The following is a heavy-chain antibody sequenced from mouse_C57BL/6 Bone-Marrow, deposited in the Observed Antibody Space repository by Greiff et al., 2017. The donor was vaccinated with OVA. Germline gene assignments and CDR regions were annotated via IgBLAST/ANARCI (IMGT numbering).Heavy chain of an antibody. D-gene: IGHD2-4*01. CDR1: GYTFTSYW. J-gene: IGHJ3*01. CDR2: IDPNSGGT. CDR3: ARDLDYDVRFAY. Sequence: QVQLQQPGAELVKPGASVKLSCKASGYTFTSYWMHWVKQRPGRGLEWIGRIDPNSGGTKYNEKFKSKATLTVDKPSSTAYMQLISLTSADSAVYYCARDLDYDVRFAYWGQGTLVTVSA. V-gene: IGHV1-72*01.